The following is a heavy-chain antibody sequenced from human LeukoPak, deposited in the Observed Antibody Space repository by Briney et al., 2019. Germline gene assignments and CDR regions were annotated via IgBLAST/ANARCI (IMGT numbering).Heavy chain of an antibody. J-gene: IGHJ3*02. D-gene: IGHD3-9*01. CDR3: ARDGDYDILTGPDAFDI. V-gene: IGHV3-66*01. Sequence: PGGSLRLSCAASGFTVSSNYMSWVRQAPGKGLERVSVIYSGGSTYYADSVKGRFTISRDNSKNTLYLQMNSLRAEDTAVYYCARDGDYDILTGPDAFDIWGQGTMVTVSS. CDR2: IYSGGST. CDR1: GFTVSSNY.